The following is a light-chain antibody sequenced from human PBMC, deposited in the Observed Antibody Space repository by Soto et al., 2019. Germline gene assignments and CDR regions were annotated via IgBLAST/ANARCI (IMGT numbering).Light chain of an antibody. V-gene: IGKV3-20*01. CDR1: QSVGSY. J-gene: IGKJ3*01. CDR3: QQYGSSPFT. CDR2: GAS. Sequence: EIVLVQSPGTLSLSPGERATLSCWASQSVGSYLAWYQQQPGQAPRLLIYGASSRATGVPHRFSGSGSGTDFILTISRLEPEDFAVYYCQQYGSSPFTFGPGTKVDIK.